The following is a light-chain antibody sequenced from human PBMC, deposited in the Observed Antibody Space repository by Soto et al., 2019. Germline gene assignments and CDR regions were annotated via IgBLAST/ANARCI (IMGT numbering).Light chain of an antibody. CDR3: AAWDDSLSGLYV. Sequence: QSALTQPASVSGSPGQSITISCTGTSGDIGSYNRVSWYQQHPGKAPKLIIYEVTDRPSGVSNRFSGSKSGNTASLTISGLQAEDEAEYYCAAWDDSLSGLYVFGTGTKLTVL. CDR2: EVT. V-gene: IGLV2-14*01. CDR1: SGDIGSYNR. J-gene: IGLJ1*01.